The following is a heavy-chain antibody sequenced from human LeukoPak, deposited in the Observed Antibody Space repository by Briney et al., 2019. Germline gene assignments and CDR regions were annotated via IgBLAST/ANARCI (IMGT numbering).Heavy chain of an antibody. Sequence: PGGSLRLSCAASGFTFSNYAMTWVRQAPGKGLEWVSGISDSGGSTYDADSVKGRFTITRDNSKNTLYLQMNSLRVEDTAVYYCAKDVKMATINDAFDIWGQGTMVTVSS. CDR2: ISDSGGST. CDR1: GFTFSNYA. D-gene: IGHD5-24*01. CDR3: AKDVKMATINDAFDI. J-gene: IGHJ3*02. V-gene: IGHV3-23*01.